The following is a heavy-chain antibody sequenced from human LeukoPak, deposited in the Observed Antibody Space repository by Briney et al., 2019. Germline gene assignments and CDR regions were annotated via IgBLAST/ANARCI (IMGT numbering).Heavy chain of an antibody. V-gene: IGHV3-23*01. CDR2: ISGSGAYS. CDR3: ARASIRGKSEFDY. Sequence: GGSLRLSCAVSGFTFSDYAMSWVRQAPGKGLEWVSGISGSGAYSYYADSAKGRFTISRDNAKNSLYLQMNSLRAEDTAVYYCARASIRGKSEFDYWGQGTLVTVSS. D-gene: IGHD3-10*01. CDR1: GFTFSDYA. J-gene: IGHJ4*02.